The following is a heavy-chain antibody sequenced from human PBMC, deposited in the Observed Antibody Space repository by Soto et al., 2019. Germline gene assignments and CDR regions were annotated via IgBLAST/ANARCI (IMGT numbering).Heavy chain of an antibody. CDR2: SYYSGST. V-gene: IGHV4-59*01. CDR3: ASSNIAAAGFYYYGMDV. J-gene: IGHJ6*02. Sequence: SETLSLTCPVSGDSISNYYWSWIRQPPGKGLEWIGCSYYSGSTNYNPSLKSRVTISVDTSKNQFSLNLSSVTAADTAVYYCASSNIAAAGFYYYGMDVWGRGTTVTVSS. D-gene: IGHD6-13*01. CDR1: GDSISNYY.